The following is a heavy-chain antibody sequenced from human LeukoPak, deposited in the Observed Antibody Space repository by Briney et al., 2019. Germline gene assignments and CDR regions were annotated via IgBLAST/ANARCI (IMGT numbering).Heavy chain of an antibody. CDR3: ARGGQFRFLEWLQDAFDI. V-gene: IGHV3-74*01. Sequence: GGSLRLSCAASGFTFSSYWMYWVRYAPGKGLVWVSRINIDGSSTTYADSVKGRFTISRDNAKNTLYLQMNSLRAEDTAVYYCARGGQFRFLEWLQDAFDIWGQGTMVTVSS. D-gene: IGHD3-3*01. CDR1: GFTFSSYW. J-gene: IGHJ3*02. CDR2: INIDGSST.